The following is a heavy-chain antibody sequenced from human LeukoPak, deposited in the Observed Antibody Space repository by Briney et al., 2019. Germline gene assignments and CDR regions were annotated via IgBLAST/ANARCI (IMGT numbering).Heavy chain of an antibody. CDR2: INHNGNVN. CDR3: ATVDSSGYYSTAGGFDY. J-gene: IGHJ4*02. D-gene: IGHD3-22*01. CDR1: GFTFSSYW. Sequence: GGSLRLSCAASGFTFSSYWMNWARQAPGKGLEWVACINHNGNVNYYVDSVKGRFTISRDNSKNSLYLQMNSLRTEDTALYYCATVDSSGYYSTAGGFDYWGQGTLVTVSS. V-gene: IGHV3-7*03.